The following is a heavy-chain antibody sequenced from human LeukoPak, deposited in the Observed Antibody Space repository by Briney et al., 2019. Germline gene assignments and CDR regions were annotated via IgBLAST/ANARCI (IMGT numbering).Heavy chain of an antibody. CDR1: GFTFSSYA. Sequence: GGSLRLSCAASGFTFSSYAMHWVRQAPGKGLEWVTVISFDGSNKYADSVKGRFTISRDNSKSTLYLQMNSLRGEDTAVYYCARERYSSSWQTENDAFDIWGQGTMVTVSS. J-gene: IGHJ3*02. CDR2: ISFDGSNK. CDR3: ARERYSSSWQTENDAFDI. V-gene: IGHV3-30-3*01. D-gene: IGHD6-13*01.